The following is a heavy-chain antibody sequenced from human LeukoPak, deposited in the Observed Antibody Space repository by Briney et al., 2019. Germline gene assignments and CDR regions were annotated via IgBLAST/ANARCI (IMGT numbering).Heavy chain of an antibody. V-gene: IGHV4-39*07. CDR2: IYYSGST. CDR3: ARGMSGRWRYFDY. D-gene: IGHD3-3*01. J-gene: IGHJ4*02. CDR1: GGSISSSSYY. Sequence: TSETLSLTCTVSGGSISSSSYYWGWIRQPPGKGLEWIGSIYYSGSTYYNPSLKSRVTISVDTSKSQFSLKLSSVTAADTAVYYCARGMSGRWRYFDYWGQGTLVTVSS.